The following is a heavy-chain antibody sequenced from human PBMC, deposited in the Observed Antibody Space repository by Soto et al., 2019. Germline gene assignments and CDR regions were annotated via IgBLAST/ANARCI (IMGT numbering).Heavy chain of an antibody. CDR3: ARVVLIYYMDV. CDR1: GGSIISGGCC. J-gene: IGHJ6*03. D-gene: IGHD3-9*01. Sequence: PSETLSLTCNVSGGSIISGGCCWSWIRQNPGKGLEWIGYIYYSGSTNYNPSLKSRVTTSVDTSKNQFSLKLSSVTAADTAVHYCARVVLIYYMDVWGKGTTVTVSS. CDR2: IYYSGST. V-gene: IGHV4-61*08.